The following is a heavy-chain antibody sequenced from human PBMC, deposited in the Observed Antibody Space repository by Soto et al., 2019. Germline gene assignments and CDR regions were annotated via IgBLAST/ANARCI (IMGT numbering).Heavy chain of an antibody. CDR2: INSDGSST. D-gene: IGHD2-21*01. Sequence: EVQLVESGGGLVQPGGSLRLSCAASGFTFSSYWMHWVRQAPGKGLVWVSRINSDGSSTYYADSVQGRFTISRDNAKNPLYLQMSSLRAEDTAVYYCASVIPLGYWGQGTLVTVSS. CDR3: ASVIPLGY. CDR1: GFTFSSYW. V-gene: IGHV3-74*01. J-gene: IGHJ4*02.